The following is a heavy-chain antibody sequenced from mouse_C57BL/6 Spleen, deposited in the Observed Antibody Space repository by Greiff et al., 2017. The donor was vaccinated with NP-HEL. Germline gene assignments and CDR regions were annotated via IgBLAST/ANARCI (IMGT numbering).Heavy chain of an antibody. J-gene: IGHJ2*01. V-gene: IGHV1-39*01. D-gene: IGHD3-2*02. CDR1: GYSFTDYN. CDR3: ARSGTAQALYYFDY. CDR2: INPNYGTT. Sequence: EVKLQESGPELVKPGASVKISCKASGYSFTDYNMNWVKQSNGKSLEWIGVINPNYGTTSYNQKFKGKATLTVDQSSSTAYMQLNSLTSEDSAVYYCARSGTAQALYYFDYWGQGTTLTVSS.